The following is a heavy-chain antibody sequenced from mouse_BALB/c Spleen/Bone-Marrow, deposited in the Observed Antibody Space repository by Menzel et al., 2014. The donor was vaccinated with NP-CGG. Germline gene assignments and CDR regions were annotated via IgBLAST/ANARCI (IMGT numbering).Heavy chain of an antibody. V-gene: IGHV14-3*02. CDR1: GINIKDTY. D-gene: IGHD2-3*01. Sequence: VQLQQSGAELVKPGASVKLSCTASGINIKDTYMHWVKQRPEQGLEWIGWIDPANGNTKYDPKFQGKATITADTSSNTAYLQLSSLTSEDTAVYYCARGLLQYYYAMDYWGQGTSVTVSS. J-gene: IGHJ4*01. CDR3: ARGLLQYYYAMDY. CDR2: IDPANGNT.